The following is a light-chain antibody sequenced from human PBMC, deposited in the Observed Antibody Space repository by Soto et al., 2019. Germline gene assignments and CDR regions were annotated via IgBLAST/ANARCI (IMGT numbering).Light chain of an antibody. J-gene: IGKJ1*01. Sequence: EIVLTQSPATLSLSPGERATLSCRASQSVSSYLAWYQQKPGQAPRLLIYDASNRATGIPDRFSGSGSGTDFPLTSRSQEPEDLAVYYCQQRRNWHPCTFGQGTKVEIK. V-gene: IGKV3-11*01. CDR2: DAS. CDR3: QQRRNWHPCT. CDR1: QSVSSY.